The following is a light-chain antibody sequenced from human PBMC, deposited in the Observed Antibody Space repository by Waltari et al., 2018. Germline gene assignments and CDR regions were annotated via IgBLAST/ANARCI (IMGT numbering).Light chain of an antibody. V-gene: IGLV1-40*01. CDR3: QSYDSLSGSV. CDR2: GNN. J-gene: IGLJ2*01. Sequence: QSGLTQPPSVSGAPGQRVTIPCTGSSSHIGAGYAVHRYQLLPGTAPKLLIYGNNNRPSGVPDRFSGSKSGTSASLAITGLQAEDEAGYYCQSYDSLSGSVFGGGTKLTVL. CDR1: SSHIGAGYA.